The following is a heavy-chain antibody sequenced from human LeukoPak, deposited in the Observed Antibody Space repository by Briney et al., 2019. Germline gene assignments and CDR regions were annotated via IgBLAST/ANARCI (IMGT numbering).Heavy chain of an antibody. CDR1: GFTFSSYW. D-gene: IGHD4-23*01. CDR2: INSDGIST. CDR3: AKDSRVVTDTPGDY. Sequence: PGGSLRLSCAASGFTFSSYWMHWVRQAPGKGLVWVSRINSDGISTKYADSVKGRFTISRDNSKNTLFLQMNSLRAEDTAVYYCAKDSRVVTDTPGDYWGQGTLVTVSS. J-gene: IGHJ4*02. V-gene: IGHV3-74*03.